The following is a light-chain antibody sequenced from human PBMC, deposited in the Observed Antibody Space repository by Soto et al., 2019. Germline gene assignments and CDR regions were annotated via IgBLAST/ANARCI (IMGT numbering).Light chain of an antibody. V-gene: IGKV3-15*01. Sequence: PGERVTLSCRASQSVSSSHLAWYQQHPGQPPMLLIYGISTRATGIPARFRGSGSGTEFSLTISSLQSEDFAVYYCQQYSKWPITFGQGTRLEIK. CDR2: GIS. CDR3: QQYSKWPIT. J-gene: IGKJ5*01. CDR1: QSVSSSH.